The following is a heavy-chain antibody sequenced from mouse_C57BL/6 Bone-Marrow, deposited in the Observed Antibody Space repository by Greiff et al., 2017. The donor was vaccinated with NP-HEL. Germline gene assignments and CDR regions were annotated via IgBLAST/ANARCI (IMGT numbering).Heavy chain of an antibody. CDR2: IDPETGGT. CDR3: TRDGSSPYYAMDY. Sequence: VQLQQSGAELVRPGASVTLSCKASGYTFTDYEMHWVKQTPVHGLEWIGAIDPETGGTAYNQKFKGKAILTADKSSSTAYMELRSLTSEDSAVYYCTRDGSSPYYAMDYWGQGTSVTVSS. CDR1: GYTFTDYE. J-gene: IGHJ4*01. V-gene: IGHV1-15*01. D-gene: IGHD1-1*01.